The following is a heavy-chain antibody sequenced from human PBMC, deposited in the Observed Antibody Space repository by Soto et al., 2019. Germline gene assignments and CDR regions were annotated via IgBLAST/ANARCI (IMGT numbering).Heavy chain of an antibody. J-gene: IGHJ6*02. CDR2: INDSGTT. CDR1: GGSFSGFN. Sequence: QVQLEQWGAGLLKPPETLSLPCAIYGGSFSGFNWSWIRRPPGKGLEWIGEINDSGTTNYNPSLKSRVTISADTSKTHFSLRLTSVTAADTAVYYCARETSQNVYSHYGMDVWGQGTTVTVSS. V-gene: IGHV4-34*02. CDR3: ARETSQNVYSHYGMDV.